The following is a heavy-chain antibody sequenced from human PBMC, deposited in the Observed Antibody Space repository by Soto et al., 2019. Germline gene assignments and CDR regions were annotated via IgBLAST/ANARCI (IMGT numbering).Heavy chain of an antibody. D-gene: IGHD6-13*01. CDR2: IYYSGST. J-gene: IGHJ3*02. CDR1: GGSISSGGYY. CDR3: ARDIAAAGPDFDI. V-gene: IGHV4-31*03. Sequence: SETLSLTCTVSGGSISSGGYYWSWIRQHPGKGLEWIGYIYYSGSTYYNPSLKSRVTISVDTSKNQFSLKLSSVTAADTAVYYCARDIAAAGPDFDIWGQGTMVTVSS.